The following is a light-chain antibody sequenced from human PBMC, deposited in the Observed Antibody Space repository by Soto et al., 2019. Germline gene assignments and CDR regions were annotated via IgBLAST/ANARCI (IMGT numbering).Light chain of an antibody. Sequence: QSVLTQPPSASGSPGQSVTISCTGTSSDVGSYNYVSWYQQHPGKAPKLMIYEVSKRPSGVPDRFSGSKSGNTASLTVSGLQAEDEADYYCCSYAGTNSLKVFGGGTQLTVL. CDR3: CSYAGTNSLKV. CDR1: SSDVGSYNY. J-gene: IGLJ3*02. V-gene: IGLV2-8*01. CDR2: EVS.